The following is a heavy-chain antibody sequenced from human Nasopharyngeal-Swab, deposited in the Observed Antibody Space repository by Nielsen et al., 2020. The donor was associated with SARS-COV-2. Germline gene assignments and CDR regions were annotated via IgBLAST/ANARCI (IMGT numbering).Heavy chain of an antibody. CDR1: GFTVSSNF. Sequence: GESLKISCVASGFTVSSNFMNWVRQAPGKGLEWVSVLYSDGTTHYTDSVKGRFTISRDNSKNTLYLQMNSLRAEDTAVYYCARETDSSGYYYGYWGQGTLVTVSS. V-gene: IGHV3-53*01. CDR3: ARETDSSGYYYGY. D-gene: IGHD3-22*01. J-gene: IGHJ4*02. CDR2: LYSDGTT.